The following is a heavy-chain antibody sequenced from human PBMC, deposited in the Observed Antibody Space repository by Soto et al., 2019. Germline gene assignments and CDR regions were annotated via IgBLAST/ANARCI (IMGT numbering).Heavy chain of an antibody. CDR2: IYTSGST. CDR1: GDSITSYY. J-gene: IGHJ6*02. V-gene: IGHV4-4*07. D-gene: IGHD6-19*01. CDR3: AREWGSLYKGAVAGDYYYYYGMDV. Sequence: SETLSLTCTVSGDSITSYYWSWIRQPAGKGLEGIGRIYTSGSTNYNPSLKSRVNMSVDTSKHQFSLKLSSVNDADTAVYYRAREWGSLYKGAVAGDYYYYYGMDVWGQGTTVTVS.